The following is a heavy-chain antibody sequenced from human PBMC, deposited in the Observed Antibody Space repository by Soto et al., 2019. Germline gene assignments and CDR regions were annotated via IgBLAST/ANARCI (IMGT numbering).Heavy chain of an antibody. J-gene: IGHJ5*02. CDR3: AFLRWSSVTSVITPPGS. Sequence: QVQLVESGGGVVQPGRSLRLACAASGLTFRSYAMHWVRQAPGKGLEWVAVISYDGSNKYYADSVKGRFTISMDNSKNTLYLQMNSMRAEDTAVYYCAFLRWSSVTSVITPPGSWGQRTLVTVSS. V-gene: IGHV3-30-3*01. D-gene: IGHD4-17*01. CDR1: GLTFRSYA. CDR2: ISYDGSNK.